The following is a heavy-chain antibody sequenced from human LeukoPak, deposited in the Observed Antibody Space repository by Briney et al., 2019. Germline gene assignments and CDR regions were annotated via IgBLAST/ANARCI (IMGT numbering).Heavy chain of an antibody. CDR2: ISSTSSYI. Sequence: GGSLRLSCAASGFTFSSFQMNWVRQAPGKGLEWVSSISSTSSYIYYADSVKGRFTISRDNAKNSLYLQMNSLRAEDTAVYYCARDPLKRAFDIWGQGTMVTVSS. CDR3: ARDPLKRAFDI. CDR1: GFTFSSFQ. V-gene: IGHV3-21*01. J-gene: IGHJ3*02.